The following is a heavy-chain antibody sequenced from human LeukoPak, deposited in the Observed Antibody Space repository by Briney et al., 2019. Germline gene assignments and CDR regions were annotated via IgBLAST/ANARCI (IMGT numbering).Heavy chain of an antibody. D-gene: IGHD6-13*01. CDR3: ANSPPESSYYFDY. J-gene: IGHJ4*02. Sequence: PGGSLRLSCAASGFTFSSFAMSWVRQAPGKGLEWVLAISGSGGSTYYADSVKGRFTISRDNSKNTLYLQMNSLRAEDTAVYYCANSPPESSYYFDYWGQGTLVTVSS. V-gene: IGHV3-23*01. CDR2: ISGSGGST. CDR1: GFTFSSFA.